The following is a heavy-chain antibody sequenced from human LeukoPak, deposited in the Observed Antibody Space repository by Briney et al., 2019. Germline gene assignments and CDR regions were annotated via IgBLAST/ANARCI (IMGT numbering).Heavy chain of an antibody. Sequence: SVKDSCKASVGTLSSYAISWVRRAPGQGLEWMGSIIPILGIVNYAQKVQGRATISRDKSTSTAYMELSSLRSEDTAVYYCARDKIDIVVVTAMSWFDPWGQGTLVTVSS. J-gene: IGHJ5*02. CDR1: VGTLSSYA. CDR2: IIPILGIV. V-gene: IGHV1-69*04. CDR3: ARDKIDIVVVTAMSWFDP. D-gene: IGHD2-21*02.